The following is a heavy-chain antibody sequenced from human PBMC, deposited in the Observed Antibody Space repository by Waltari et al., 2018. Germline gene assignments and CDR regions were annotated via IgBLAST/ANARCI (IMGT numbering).Heavy chain of an antibody. D-gene: IGHD5-12*01. V-gene: IGHV4-34*01. J-gene: IGHJ4*02. CDR1: GESFSGYY. Sequence: QVQLQQWGAGLLKPSETLSLSCAVYGESFSGYYWTWIRQTPGKGLAWIGEINYSGITNSNPSLKSRVTISADTSKNQISLRLRSVTAADTAVYYCARRGEMATLDYWSQGTLVGVSS. CDR2: INYSGIT. CDR3: ARRGEMATLDY.